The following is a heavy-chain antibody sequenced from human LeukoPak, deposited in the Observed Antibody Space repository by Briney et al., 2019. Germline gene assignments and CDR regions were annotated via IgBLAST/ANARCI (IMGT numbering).Heavy chain of an antibody. CDR1: GGSISSYY. V-gene: IGHV4-4*07. J-gene: IGHJ5*02. CDR2: IYTSGST. D-gene: IGHD1-1*01. Sequence: SETLCLTCTVSGGSISSYYWSWIRQPAGKGLEWIGRIYTSGSTNYNPSLKSRVTMSVDTSKNQFSLKLSSVTAADTAVYYSAREKYIDSWFDPWGQGTLVTVSS. CDR3: AREKYIDSWFDP.